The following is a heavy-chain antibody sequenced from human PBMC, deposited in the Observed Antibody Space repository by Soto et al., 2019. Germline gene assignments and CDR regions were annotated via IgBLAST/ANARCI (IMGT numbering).Heavy chain of an antibody. J-gene: IGHJ4*02. Sequence: QITLKESGPTLVKPTQTLTLTCTFSGFSLSTSGVGVGWIRQPPGKALEWLALIYWDDDKRYSPSLKSRLTITKDTSKNQVVLTRTNMDPVDTATYYCALAYYGDYTLRYWGQGTLVTVSS. CDR2: IYWDDDK. V-gene: IGHV2-5*02. D-gene: IGHD4-17*01. CDR3: ALAYYGDYTLRY. CDR1: GFSLSTSGVG.